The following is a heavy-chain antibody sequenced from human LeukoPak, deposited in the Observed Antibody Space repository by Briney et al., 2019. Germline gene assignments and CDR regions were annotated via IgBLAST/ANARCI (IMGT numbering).Heavy chain of an antibody. CDR3: ARSSYYYGADAFDI. V-gene: IGHV4-59*01. CDR1: GGSITSYY. CDR2: IYYSGST. J-gene: IGHJ3*02. Sequence: SETLSLTCTVSGGSITSYYWSWIRQPPGKGLEWIGYIYYSGSTNYNPSLKSRITISVDTSKNQFSLKLSSVTAADTAVYYCARSSYYYGADAFDIWGQGTMVTVSS. D-gene: IGHD3-10*01.